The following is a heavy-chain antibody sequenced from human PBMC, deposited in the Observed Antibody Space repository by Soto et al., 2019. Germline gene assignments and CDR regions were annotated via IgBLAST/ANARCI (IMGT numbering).Heavy chain of an antibody. CDR2: IWYDGSNK. Sequence: QVQLVESGGGVVQPGRSLRLSCAASGFTFSSYGMHWVRQAPGKGLEWVAVIWYDGSNKYYADSVKGRFTISRDNSKNPLYLQMNSLRAEDTAVYYCARSLLRYFDWSPTSSWGQGTLVTVSS. J-gene: IGHJ5*02. CDR3: ARSLLRYFDWSPTSS. CDR1: GFTFSSYG. V-gene: IGHV3-33*01. D-gene: IGHD3-9*01.